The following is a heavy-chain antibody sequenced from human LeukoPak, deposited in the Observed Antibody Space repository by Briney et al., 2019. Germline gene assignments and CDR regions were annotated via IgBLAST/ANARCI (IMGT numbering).Heavy chain of an antibody. CDR1: GFTFSSYG. Sequence: GGSLRLSCAASGFTFSSYGMHWVRQAPGKVLEWVAVIWYDGSNKYYADSVKGRFTISRDNSKNTLYLQMNSLRAEDTAVYYCARGRAARRFDYWGQGTLVTVSS. CDR3: ARGRAARRFDY. D-gene: IGHD6-6*01. CDR2: IWYDGSNK. J-gene: IGHJ4*02. V-gene: IGHV3-33*01.